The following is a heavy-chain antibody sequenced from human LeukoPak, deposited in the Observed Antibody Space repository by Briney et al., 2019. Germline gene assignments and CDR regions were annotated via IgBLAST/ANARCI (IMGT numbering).Heavy chain of an antibody. J-gene: IGHJ4*02. D-gene: IGHD3-9*01. Sequence: SETLSLTCAVYGGSFSGYYWSWIRQPPGKGLEWIGEINHSGSTNYNTSLKSRVTISVDTSKNQFSLKLSSVTAAVTAVYYCARARYFDWGDYWGQGTLVTVSS. CDR2: INHSGST. CDR3: ARARYFDWGDY. CDR1: GGSFSGYY. V-gene: IGHV4-34*01.